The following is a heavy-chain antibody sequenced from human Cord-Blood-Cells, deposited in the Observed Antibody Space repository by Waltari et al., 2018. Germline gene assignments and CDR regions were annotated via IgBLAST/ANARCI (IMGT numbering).Heavy chain of an antibody. D-gene: IGHD1-26*01. CDR3: ARLVGSGSYYYYYYYMDV. Sequence: QLQLQESGPGLVKPSETLSLTCTVSGGSISSSSYYWGGIRQPPGKGLEWIGSIYYSGSTYYNPSLKSRVTISVDTSKNQFSLKLSSVTAADTAVYYCARLVGSGSYYYYYYYMDVWGKGTTVTVSS. J-gene: IGHJ6*03. CDR1: GGSISSSSYY. CDR2: IYYSGST. V-gene: IGHV4-39*07.